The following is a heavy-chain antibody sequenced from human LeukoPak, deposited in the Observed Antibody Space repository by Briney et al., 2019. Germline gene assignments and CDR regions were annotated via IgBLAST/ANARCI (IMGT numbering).Heavy chain of an antibody. CDR2: IKSTPDGGTT. CDR1: GLTFIDAY. D-gene: IGHD3-16*01. CDR3: TTSSWGNPVS. J-gene: IGHJ5*02. V-gene: IGHV3-15*01. Sequence: GGSLRLSCAVSGLTFIDAYMTWVRQAPGRALEWVGLIKSTPDGGTTHYAAPVRGRFTVSRDDSKNTLFLQMNSLKTEDTAVYYCTTSSWGNPVSWGQGTLVTVSS.